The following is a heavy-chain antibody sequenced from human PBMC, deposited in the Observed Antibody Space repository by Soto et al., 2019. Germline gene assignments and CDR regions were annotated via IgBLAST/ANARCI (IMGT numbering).Heavy chain of an antibody. CDR2: ISAYNGNT. D-gene: IGHD3-3*01. CDR1: GYTITSYG. V-gene: IGHV1-18*01. CDR3: ASTQLTYYDFWSGYQPTGWFDP. Sequence: ASVKVSCKASGYTITSYGISWVRQAPGQGLEWMGWISAYNGNTNYAQKLQGRVTMTTDTSTSTAYMELRSLRSDDTAVYYCASTQLTYYDFWSGYQPTGWFDPWGQGTLVTVSS. J-gene: IGHJ5*02.